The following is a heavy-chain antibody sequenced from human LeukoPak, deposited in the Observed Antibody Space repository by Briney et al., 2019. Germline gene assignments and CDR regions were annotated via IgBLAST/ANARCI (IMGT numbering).Heavy chain of an antibody. D-gene: IGHD2-15*01. Sequence: GESLRLACAASGFTLSGYSMNWVRQAPGKGLEWVSNIRSNGRDTYYTDSVKGRFTISRDNSKNTLYLEMNSLRAEDTAVYYCAKGGYTTCFDPWGQGTLVTVSS. V-gene: IGHV3-21*04. CDR1: GFTLSGYS. J-gene: IGHJ5*02. CDR2: IRSNGRDT. CDR3: AKGGYTTCFDP.